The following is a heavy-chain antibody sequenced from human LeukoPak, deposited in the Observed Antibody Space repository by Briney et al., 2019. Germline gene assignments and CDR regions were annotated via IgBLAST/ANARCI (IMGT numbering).Heavy chain of an antibody. D-gene: IGHD3-16*01. J-gene: IGHJ6*02. CDR3: ARVLMITFGGVNPLGLYYYYYGMDV. V-gene: IGHV3-74*01. Sequence: GGSLRLSCAASGFTFSSYWMHWVRQAPGKGLVWVSRINSDGSSTSYADSVKGRFTISRDNAKNTLYLQMNSLRAEDTAVYYCARVLMITFGGVNPLGLYYYYYGMDVWGQGTTVTVSS. CDR2: INSDGSST. CDR1: GFTFSSYW.